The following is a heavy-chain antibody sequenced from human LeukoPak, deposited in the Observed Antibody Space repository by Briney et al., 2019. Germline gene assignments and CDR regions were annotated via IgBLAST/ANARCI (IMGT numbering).Heavy chain of an antibody. D-gene: IGHD4-17*01. Sequence: SETLSLTCTVSGGSISSGGYYWSWLRQHPGKGLEWIGYIYYSGSTYYNPSLKSPVTISVDTSKNQFSLKLSSVTAADTAVYYCARVPPGYGDYTYFDYWGQGTLVTVSS. J-gene: IGHJ4*02. V-gene: IGHV4-31*01. CDR1: GGSISSGGYY. CDR2: IYYSGST. CDR3: ARVPPGYGDYTYFDY.